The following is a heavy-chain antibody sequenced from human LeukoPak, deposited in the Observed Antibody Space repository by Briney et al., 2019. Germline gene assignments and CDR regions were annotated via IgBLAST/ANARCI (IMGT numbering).Heavy chain of an antibody. Sequence: AGGSLRLSCSASGFTFSSYAMRWGRQAPGEGLEWGSAICGSGGSTYYADSVKGRFTISRDNSKNTLYLQMNSLRAEDTAVYYCAKDAYYDILTGYPVGYFQHWGQGTLVTVSS. CDR1: GFTFSSYA. V-gene: IGHV3-23*01. J-gene: IGHJ1*01. CDR3: AKDAYYDILTGYPVGYFQH. D-gene: IGHD3-9*01. CDR2: ICGSGGST.